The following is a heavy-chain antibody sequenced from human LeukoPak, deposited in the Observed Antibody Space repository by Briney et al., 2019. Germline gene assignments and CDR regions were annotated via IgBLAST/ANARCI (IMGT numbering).Heavy chain of an antibody. Sequence: GGSLRLSSAASGFTFSSYAMSWVRQAPGKGLEWVSGISGSGDSTYYADSVKGRFTLSSDSSRNTVYLQLNNLRVEDTAIYYSARASWVSSTDAVRWGQGTLVTVSS. J-gene: IGHJ4*02. CDR1: GFTFSSYA. CDR2: ISGSGDST. CDR3: ARASWVSSTDAVR. V-gene: IGHV3-23*01. D-gene: IGHD3-16*01.